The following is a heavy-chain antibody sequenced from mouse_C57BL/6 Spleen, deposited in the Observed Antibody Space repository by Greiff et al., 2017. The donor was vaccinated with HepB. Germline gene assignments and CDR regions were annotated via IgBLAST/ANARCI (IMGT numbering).Heavy chain of an antibody. CDR3: ASTNWDFDY. Sequence: DVHLVESGGGLVKPGGSLKLSCAASGFTFSSYAMSWVRQTPEKRLEWVATISDGGSYTYYPDNVKGRFTISRDNAKNNLYLQMSHLKSEDTAMYYCASTNWDFDYWGQGTTLTVSS. CDR2: ISDGGSYT. D-gene: IGHD4-1*01. V-gene: IGHV5-4*01. CDR1: GFTFSSYA. J-gene: IGHJ2*01.